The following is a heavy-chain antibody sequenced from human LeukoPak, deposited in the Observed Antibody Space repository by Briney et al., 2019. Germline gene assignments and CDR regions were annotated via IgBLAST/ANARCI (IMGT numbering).Heavy chain of an antibody. CDR2: IYYSGST. V-gene: IGHV4-30-4*01. D-gene: IGHD3-22*01. Sequence: PSETLSLTCTVSGGSIGTFYWSWIRQPPGKGLEWIGYIYYSGSTYYNPSLKSRVTISVDTSKNQFSLKLSSVTAADTAVYYCARGQYYDSSGYYFYYYYGMDVWGQGTTVTVSS. J-gene: IGHJ6*02. CDR3: ARGQYYDSSGYYFYYYYGMDV. CDR1: GGSIGTFY.